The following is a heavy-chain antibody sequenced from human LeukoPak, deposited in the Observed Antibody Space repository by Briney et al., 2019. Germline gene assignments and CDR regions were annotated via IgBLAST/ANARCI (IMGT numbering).Heavy chain of an antibody. D-gene: IGHD2-21*02. CDR3: AKDRPRLPFDL. CDR2: IRYVGSDR. J-gene: IGHJ4*02. Sequence: GSLRLSCAASGFTFSSYGMHWVRQAPDTGLEWVAFIRYVGSDRYYADSVKGRFTISRDNSKNTLYLQMSSLRAEDTAVYYCAKDRPRLPFDLRGQGTPVTVSS. V-gene: IGHV3-30*02. CDR1: GFTFSSYG.